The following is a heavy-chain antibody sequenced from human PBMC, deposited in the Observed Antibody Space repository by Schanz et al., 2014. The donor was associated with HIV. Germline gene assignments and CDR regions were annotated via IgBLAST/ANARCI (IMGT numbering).Heavy chain of an antibody. J-gene: IGHJ4*02. Sequence: QVRLVESGGGVVRPGRSLRLSCAASGFTFDSYGMHWVRQAPGKGLEWVAVISYDGVNKHFADSLRGRFTISRDNSKNTLYLQMNSLRADDTAVYYCAKGWRGYSISSLVDYWGQGSLVTVSS. CDR1: GFTFDSYG. D-gene: IGHD6-6*01. CDR3: AKGWRGYSISSLVDY. CDR2: ISYDGVNK. V-gene: IGHV3-30*18.